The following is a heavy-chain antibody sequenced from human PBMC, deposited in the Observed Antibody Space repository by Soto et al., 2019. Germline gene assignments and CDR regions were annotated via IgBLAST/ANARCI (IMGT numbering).Heavy chain of an antibody. CDR2: TTGNGATT. Sequence: GGSLRLSCAASGFTFSSYAISWVRQAPGKGLEWVSITTGNGATTYYADSVKGRFTISRDNSKNTLYLQMNSLRADDTALYYCPKDLGATTGWPIFDYWGQGTLVTVSS. CDR1: GFTFSSYA. D-gene: IGHD6-19*01. J-gene: IGHJ4*02. V-gene: IGHV3-23*01. CDR3: PKDLGATTGWPIFDY.